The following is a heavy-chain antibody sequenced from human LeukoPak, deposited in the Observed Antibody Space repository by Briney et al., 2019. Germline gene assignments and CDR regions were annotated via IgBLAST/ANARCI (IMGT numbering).Heavy chain of an antibody. CDR1: GFTFSDYW. Sequence: SGGSLRLSCEASGFTFSDYWMSWVRQAPGKGLKRVANINHDGRETYYVDSVKGRFTISRDNAKNSLFLQMNSLRVEDTAVYYCARAGGPGTVDYWGQGTLLTVSS. D-gene: IGHD1-26*01. CDR3: ARAGGPGTVDY. CDR2: INHDGRET. J-gene: IGHJ4*02. V-gene: IGHV3-7*03.